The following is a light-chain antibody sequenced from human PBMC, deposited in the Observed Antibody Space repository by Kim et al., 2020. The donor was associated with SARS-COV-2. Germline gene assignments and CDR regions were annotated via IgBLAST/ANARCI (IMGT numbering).Light chain of an antibody. CDR2: AAS. CDR3: QQSYNSFYT. V-gene: IGKV1-39*01. J-gene: IGKJ2*01. Sequence: DIQLTQSTSSLSASVGDRVTITCRASQSISTYLNWYQQKPGKGPKLLIFAASNLQSGVPSRFSGSGSGTDFTLTISSLQPADFATYYCQQSYNSFYTFGQGTKLEI. CDR1: QSISTY.